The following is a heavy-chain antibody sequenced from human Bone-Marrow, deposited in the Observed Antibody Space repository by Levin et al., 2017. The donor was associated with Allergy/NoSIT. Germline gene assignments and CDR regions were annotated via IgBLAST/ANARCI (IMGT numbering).Heavy chain of an antibody. CDR1: GFTFSSYA. V-gene: IGHV3-30-3*01. CDR3: GRGRRRGWFDP. Sequence: GESLKISCAASGFTFSSYAMHWVRQAPGKGLEWVAVISYDGSNKYYADSVKGRFTISRDNSKNTLYLQMNSLRAEDTAVYYGGRGRRRGWFDPWGQGTLVTVSS. J-gene: IGHJ5*02. D-gene: IGHD3-10*01. CDR2: ISYDGSNK.